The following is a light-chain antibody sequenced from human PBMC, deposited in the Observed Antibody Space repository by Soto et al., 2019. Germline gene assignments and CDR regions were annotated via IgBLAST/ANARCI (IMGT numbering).Light chain of an antibody. CDR1: QSIGGN. Sequence: EIEMTQSPVTLSASPGERATLSCRASQSIGGNLAWYQQKPGQAPRLLIYGASTRATGIPARFSGGGSGTEFTPPIDSLLSEDFAVYYCQQYYSWFSWTFGQGTKVEVK. V-gene: IGKV3-15*01. CDR2: GAS. J-gene: IGKJ1*01. CDR3: QQYYSWFSWT.